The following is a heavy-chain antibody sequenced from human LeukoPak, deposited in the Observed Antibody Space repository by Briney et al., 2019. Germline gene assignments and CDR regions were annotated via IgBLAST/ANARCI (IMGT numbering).Heavy chain of an antibody. V-gene: IGHV3-15*01. Sequence: PGGSLRLSCAASGFTFTNAWMSWVRQAPGKGLEWVGHIKSNSDGGTTDYAAPVKGSFTISRDDSKNTLYLQMNSLKTEDTAVYYCTTSKFDYWGQGILVTVSS. CDR1: GFTFTNAW. CDR2: IKSNSDGGTT. CDR3: TTSKFDY. J-gene: IGHJ4*02.